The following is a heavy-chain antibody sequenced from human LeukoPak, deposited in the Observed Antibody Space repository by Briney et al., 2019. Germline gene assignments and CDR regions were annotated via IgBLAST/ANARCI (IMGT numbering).Heavy chain of an antibody. CDR3: ARHVGYCSTTRCYSFDY. D-gene: IGHD2-2*01. Sequence: SETLSLTCTVSGGSITGTTEYWGWIRQPPGKGPEWLGSIYHGGTTFYNPSLQSRVTISLDKSKNQFSLRLNSVTAADTALYFCARHVGYCSTTRCYSFDYWGQGSLVTVSS. V-gene: IGHV4-39*01. CDR1: GGSITGTTEY. CDR2: IYHGGTT. J-gene: IGHJ4*02.